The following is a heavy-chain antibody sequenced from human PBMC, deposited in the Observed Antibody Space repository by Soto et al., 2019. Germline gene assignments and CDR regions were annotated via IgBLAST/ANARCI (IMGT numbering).Heavy chain of an antibody. CDR2: ISYDGSNK. V-gene: IGHV3-30*18. CDR3: AKDAGLRGYCSGGSCYSPLSYGMDV. Sequence: GGSLRLSCAASGFTFSSYGMHWVRQAPGKGLEWVAVISYDGSNKYYADSVKGRFTISRDNSKNTLYLQMKSLRAEDTAVYYCAKDAGLRGYCSGGSCYSPLSYGMDVWGQGTTVTVS. D-gene: IGHD2-15*01. J-gene: IGHJ6*02. CDR1: GFTFSSYG.